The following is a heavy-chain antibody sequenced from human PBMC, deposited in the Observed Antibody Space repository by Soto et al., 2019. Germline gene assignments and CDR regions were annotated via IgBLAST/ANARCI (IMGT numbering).Heavy chain of an antibody. CDR1: GFTFSSYS. D-gene: IGHD5-18*01. Sequence: EVHLVESGGNLVQPGGSLRLSCAASGFTFSSYSMNWVRQAPGKGLEWVSYISGSSSTTYYADSVKGRFTISRDNAKKSLDLQKNGMRDEDAALYYCTRNGYVAVDYWGQGTLVTVSS. J-gene: IGHJ4*02. CDR2: ISGSSSTT. V-gene: IGHV3-48*02. CDR3: TRNGYVAVDY.